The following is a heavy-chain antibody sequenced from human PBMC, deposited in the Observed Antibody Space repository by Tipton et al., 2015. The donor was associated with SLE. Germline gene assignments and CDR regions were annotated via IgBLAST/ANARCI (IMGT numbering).Heavy chain of an antibody. CDR1: GFTFSKYG. CDR2: IQYDGNKK. CDR3: AKPLDGSPPVAMAV. D-gene: IGHD3-10*01. J-gene: IGHJ6*02. Sequence: QLVQSGGGVVQPGGSLRVSCAASGFTFSKYGMQWVRQAPGRGLEWGAYIQYDGNKKLYADSVKGRFTISRDSSKNTLYLQMNSLRGEDTAVYFCAKPLDGSPPVAMAVWGQGTTVTVSS. V-gene: IGHV3-30*02.